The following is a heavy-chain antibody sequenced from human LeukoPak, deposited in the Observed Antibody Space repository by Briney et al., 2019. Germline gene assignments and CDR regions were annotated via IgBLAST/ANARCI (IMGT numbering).Heavy chain of an antibody. CDR3: ARGASRSFDY. CDR2: MNPNSGNT. Sequence: ASVKVSCKASGYTFTSYDINWVRQATGQGLEWMGWMNPNSGNTGSAQKFQGRVTLTRNTSITTAYMELSSLTSDDTAVYYCARGASRSFDYWGKGTTVTISS. CDR1: GYTFTSYD. V-gene: IGHV1-8*01. J-gene: IGHJ4*03.